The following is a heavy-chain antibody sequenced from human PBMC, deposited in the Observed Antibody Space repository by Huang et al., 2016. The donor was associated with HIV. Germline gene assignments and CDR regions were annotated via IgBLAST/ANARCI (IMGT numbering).Heavy chain of an antibody. J-gene: IGHJ4*02. CDR2: INSDGSST. Sequence: EVQLVESGGGLVQPGGSLRLSCAASGFSISSYWMHWVRQAPGKGLVVVSRINSDGSSTSYADAVEGRFTISRDNAKTTLYLQMNSLRAEDTAVYYCARDPRIQSWLNFFDYWGQGTLVSVSS. CDR1: GFSISSYW. V-gene: IGHV3-74*01. CDR3: ARDPRIQSWLNFFDY. D-gene: IGHD3-22*01.